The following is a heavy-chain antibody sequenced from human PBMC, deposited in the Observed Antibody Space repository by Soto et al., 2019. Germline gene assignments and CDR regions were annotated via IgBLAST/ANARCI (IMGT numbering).Heavy chain of an antibody. CDR1: GDSVSSNSAG. V-gene: IGHV6-1*01. Sequence: QVPLQQSSPGLVKPSQALSLTCYIAGDSVSSNSAGWNWIRQTPSRGLEWLGRTYYKSKWYYTYAASVKSRITVSPDTSKNQFSLQLTSVTPEDTAVYYCARGSGDDVSAHYDMDVWDKGNTVTVSS. CDR3: ARGSGDDVSAHYDMDV. J-gene: IGHJ6*03. D-gene: IGHD1-1*01. CDR2: TYYKSKWYY.